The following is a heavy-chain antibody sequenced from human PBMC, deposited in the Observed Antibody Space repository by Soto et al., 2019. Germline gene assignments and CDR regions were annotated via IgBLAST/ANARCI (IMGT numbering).Heavy chain of an antibody. CDR1: GGTFSSYA. V-gene: IGHV1-69*13. CDR2: IIPIFGTA. CDR3: ARVPRNYYDSSGYYPELLWTNWFDP. J-gene: IGHJ5*02. D-gene: IGHD3-22*01. Sequence: TSVKVSCKASGGTFSSYAISWVRQAPGQGLEWMGGIIPIFGTANYAQKFQGRVTITADESTSTAYMELSSLRSEDTAVYYCARVPRNYYDSSGYYPELLWTNWFDPWGQGTLVTVSS.